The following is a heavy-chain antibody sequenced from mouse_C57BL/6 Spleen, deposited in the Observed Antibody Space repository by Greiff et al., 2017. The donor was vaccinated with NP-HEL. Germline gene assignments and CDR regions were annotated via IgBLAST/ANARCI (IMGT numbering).Heavy chain of an antibody. CDR1: GFTFTDYY. CDR2: IRNKANGYTT. D-gene: IGHD4-1*01. CDR3: ARYTGREDYFDY. J-gene: IGHJ2*01. Sequence: EVKLMESGGGLVQPGGSLSLSCAASGFTFTDYYMSWVRQPPGKALEWLGFIRNKANGYTTEYSASVKGRFTISRDNSQSILYLQMNALRAEDSATYYCARYTGREDYFDYWGQGTTLTVSS. V-gene: IGHV7-3*01.